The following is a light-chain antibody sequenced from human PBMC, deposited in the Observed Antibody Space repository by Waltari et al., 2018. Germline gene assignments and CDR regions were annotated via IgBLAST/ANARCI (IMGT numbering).Light chain of an antibody. J-gene: IGKJ2*01. CDR3: HQYNYWPPAYT. CDR2: DAK. V-gene: IGKV3-15*01. Sequence: EVVLTQSPGALSVSPGESATLSCRASRNVGSSLAWYQQTPGQAPRLLAYDAKNRATDVPARFSGSGYGTQFTLTISSLQSEDFGVYYCHQYNYWPPAYTFGQGTKLEIK. CDR1: RNVGSS.